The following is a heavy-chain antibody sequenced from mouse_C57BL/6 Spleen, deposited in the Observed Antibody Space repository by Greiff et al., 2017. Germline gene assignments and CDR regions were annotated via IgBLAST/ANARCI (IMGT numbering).Heavy chain of an antibody. D-gene: IGHD1-1*01. V-gene: IGHV7-3*01. J-gene: IGHJ4*01. Sequence: EVKLVESGGGLVQPGGSLSLSCAASGFTFTDYYMSWVRQPPGKALEWLGFIRNKANGYTTEYSASVKGRSTISRDNSQSILYLQMNALRAEDSATYYCARHYGSNGAMDYWGQGTSVTVSS. CDR1: GFTFTDYY. CDR2: IRNKANGYTT. CDR3: ARHYGSNGAMDY.